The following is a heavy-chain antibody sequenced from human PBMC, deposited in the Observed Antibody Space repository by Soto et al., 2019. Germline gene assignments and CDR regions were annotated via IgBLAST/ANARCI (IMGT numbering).Heavy chain of an antibody. CDR1: GYTFTSYG. CDR2: ISAYNGNT. V-gene: IGHV1-18*01. CDR3: ARDLGTRYYDFWSGYTH. J-gene: IGHJ4*02. D-gene: IGHD3-3*01. Sequence: ASVKVSCKASGYTFTSYGISWVRQAPGQGLEWMGWISAYNGNTNYAQKLQGRVTMTTGTSTSTAYMELRSLRSDDTAVYYCARDLGTRYYDFWSGYTHWRQGTLVTVSS.